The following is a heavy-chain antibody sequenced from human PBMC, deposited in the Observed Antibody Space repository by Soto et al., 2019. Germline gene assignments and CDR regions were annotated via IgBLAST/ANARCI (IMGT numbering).Heavy chain of an antibody. CDR3: ATAIAVADTAPPRHDAFDI. CDR1: GFTFSSYG. J-gene: IGHJ3*02. CDR2: IWYDGSNK. D-gene: IGHD6-19*01. Sequence: QVQLVESGGGVVQPGRSLRLSCAASGFTFSSYGMHWVRQAPGKGLEWVAVIWYDGSNKYYADSVKGRFTISRDNSKNXLXXQMNSLRAEDTAVYYCATAIAVADTAPPRHDAFDIWGQGTMVTVSS. V-gene: IGHV3-33*01.